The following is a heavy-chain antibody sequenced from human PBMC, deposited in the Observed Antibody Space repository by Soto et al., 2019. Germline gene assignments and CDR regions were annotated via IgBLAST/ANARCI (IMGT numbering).Heavy chain of an antibody. J-gene: IGHJ6*02. CDR1: GGTFSSYA. D-gene: IGHD2-21*02. CDR2: IIPIFGTA. V-gene: IGHV1-69*12. CDR3: ARDFGTSGGDCYIDDYYYGMDV. Sequence: QVQLVQSGAEVKKPGSSVKVSCKASGGTFSSYAISWVRQAPGQGLEWMGGIIPIFGTANYAQTFQGSVTITADESTSTAYMELSSLRSEDSAVYYCARDFGTSGGDCYIDDYYYGMDVWGQGTTVTVSS.